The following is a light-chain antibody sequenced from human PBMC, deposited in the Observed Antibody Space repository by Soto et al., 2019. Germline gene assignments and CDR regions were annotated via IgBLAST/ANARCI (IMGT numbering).Light chain of an antibody. CDR3: QQYNNWPHT. V-gene: IGKV3-15*01. J-gene: IGKJ2*01. Sequence: ELLLTQSPDTLSFSPGERAPLSCRASQSIRSERLAWFQQKPGQAPSLLIYGISTRATGVPVRFSGSGSGTEFTLTINSLQSEDFAVYYCQQYNNWPHTFGQGTKVDTK. CDR2: GIS. CDR1: QSIRSER.